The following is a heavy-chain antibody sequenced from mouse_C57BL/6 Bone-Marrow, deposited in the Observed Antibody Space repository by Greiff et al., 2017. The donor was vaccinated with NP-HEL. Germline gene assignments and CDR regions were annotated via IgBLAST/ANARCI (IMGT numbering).Heavy chain of an antibody. V-gene: IGHV2-5*01. CDR1: GFSLTSYG. Sequence: VKVVESGPGLVQPSQSLSITCTVSGFSLTSYGVHWVRQSPGKGLEWLGVIWRGGSTDYNAAFMSRLSITKDNSKSQVFFKMNSLQADDTAIYYCAKKGGNWYFDVWGTGTTVTVSS. CDR2: IWRGGST. J-gene: IGHJ1*03. CDR3: AKKGGNWYFDV.